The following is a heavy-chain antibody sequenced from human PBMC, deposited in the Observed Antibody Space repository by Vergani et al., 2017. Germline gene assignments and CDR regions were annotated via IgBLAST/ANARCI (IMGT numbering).Heavy chain of an antibody. CDR1: GGSISSYY. D-gene: IGHD3-3*01. J-gene: IGHJ6*03. CDR2: IYYSRST. V-gene: IGHV4-59*01. Sequence: QVQLQESGPGLVKPSETLSLTCTVSGGSISSYYWSWIRQPPGKGLEWIGYIYYSRSTNYNPSLKSRVTISVDTSKNQFSLKLSSVTAADTAVYYCARGEGRYDFWSGYFRTDYYMDVWGKGTTVTVSS. CDR3: ARGEGRYDFWSGYFRTDYYMDV.